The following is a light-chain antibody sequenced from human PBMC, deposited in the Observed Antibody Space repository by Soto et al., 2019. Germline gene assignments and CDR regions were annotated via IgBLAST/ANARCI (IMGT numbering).Light chain of an antibody. Sequence: DIQMTQSPSTLSASVGDRVTITCRASQTISTWMAWYQQKPGKAPKLPVYDASTLQSGVASRFSGSGSGTEFTLIISGLQPDDSATYYCQQYTNTNKPWMFGQGTKVEI. CDR2: DAS. CDR1: QTISTW. CDR3: QQYTNTNKPWM. V-gene: IGKV1-5*01. J-gene: IGKJ1*01.